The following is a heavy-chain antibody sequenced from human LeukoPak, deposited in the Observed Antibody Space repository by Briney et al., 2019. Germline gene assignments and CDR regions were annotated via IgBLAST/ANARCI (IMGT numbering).Heavy chain of an antibody. CDR3: AIIYYDSSGSPSWYFDL. Sequence: ASVKVSCKTSGYTVTNYDINWVRQATGQGLEWMGWKNPNSGNTGYTQKFQGRVTMTRDTSISTAYMELSSLRSEDTAVYYCAIIYYDSSGSPSWYFDLWGRGTLVTVSS. D-gene: IGHD3-22*01. J-gene: IGHJ2*01. CDR2: KNPNSGNT. CDR1: GYTVTNYD. V-gene: IGHV1-8*01.